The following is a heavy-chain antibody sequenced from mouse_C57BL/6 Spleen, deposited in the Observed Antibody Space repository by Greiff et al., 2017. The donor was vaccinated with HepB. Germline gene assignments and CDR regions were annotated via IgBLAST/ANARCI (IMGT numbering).Heavy chain of an antibody. V-gene: IGHV1-42*01. D-gene: IGHD2-5*01. J-gene: IGHJ3*01. CDR2: INPSTGGT. CDR1: GYSFTGYY. Sequence: VQLQQSGPELVKPGASVKISCKASGYSFTGYYMNWVKQSPEKSLEWIGEINPSTGGTTYNQKFKAKATLTVDKSSSTAYMQLKSLTSEDSAVYYCARSGYSNYVSWFAYWCQGTLVTVSA. CDR3: ARSGYSNYVSWFAY.